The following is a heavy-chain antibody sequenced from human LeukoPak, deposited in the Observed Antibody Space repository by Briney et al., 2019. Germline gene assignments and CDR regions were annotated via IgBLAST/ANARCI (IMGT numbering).Heavy chain of an antibody. CDR1: GYTFTSYD. Sequence: ASVKVSCKASGYTFTSYDINWVRQATGQGLEWMRWMNPNSGNTGYAQKFQGRVTITRNTSISTAYMELSSLRSEDTAVYYCARGPYYYYMDVWGKGTTVTVSS. V-gene: IGHV1-8*03. CDR2: MNPNSGNT. J-gene: IGHJ6*03. CDR3: ARGPYYYYMDV.